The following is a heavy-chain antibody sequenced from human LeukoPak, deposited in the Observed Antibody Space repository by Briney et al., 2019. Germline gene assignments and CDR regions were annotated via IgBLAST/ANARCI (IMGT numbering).Heavy chain of an antibody. J-gene: IGHJ6*03. D-gene: IGHD3-3*01. Sequence: PSETLSLTCAVYGGSLSGYYWSWSRQPPGKELEWIGELKLSGSTNYNPSLKSRVTISVDTSKNQFSLKLSPVTAADTAVYYCASFVGVLRHGDPLYNYYMDVWGKRTTVIVSS. V-gene: IGHV4-34*01. CDR1: GGSLSGYY. CDR2: LKLSGST. CDR3: ASFVGVLRHGDPLYNYYMDV.